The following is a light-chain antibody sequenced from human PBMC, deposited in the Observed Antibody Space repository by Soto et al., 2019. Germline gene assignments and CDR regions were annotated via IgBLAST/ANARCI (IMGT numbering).Light chain of an antibody. CDR3: QQLNSLWT. CDR2: TAS. V-gene: IGKV1-9*01. Sequence: IQLTQSPSSLSASVGDRVTITCGASQGISSYLAWYQQKPGKAPKLLIYTASTLQSGVPSRFSGSGSGTDFTLTISSLQPEDFATYYCQQLNSLWTFGQGTKV. CDR1: QGISSY. J-gene: IGKJ1*01.